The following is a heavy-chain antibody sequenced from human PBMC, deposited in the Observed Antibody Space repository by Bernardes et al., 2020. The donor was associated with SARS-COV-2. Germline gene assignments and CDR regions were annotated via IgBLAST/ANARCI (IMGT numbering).Heavy chain of an antibody. J-gene: IGHJ6*02. CDR2: VNQSGTA. V-gene: IGHV4-34*01. Sequence: SETPSLSFVGYGGSLSYYYWHWIRQSPEKGLEWIGEVNQSGTAKYSPSLRTRVTISVDMSKNQFSLRLTSLTAADPSFYYCSRGDSYGINDGFDVWGRGTAVTVS. D-gene: IGHD5-18*01. CDR3: SRGDSYGINDGFDV. CDR1: GGSLSYYY.